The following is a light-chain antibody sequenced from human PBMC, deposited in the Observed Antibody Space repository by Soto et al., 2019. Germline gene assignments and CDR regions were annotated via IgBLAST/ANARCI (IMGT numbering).Light chain of an antibody. CDR3: LLSYSGARPGV. Sequence: QAVVTQEPSLTVSPGGTVTLTCGSSTGAVTSGHYPYWFQQKPGQAPRTLIYDTSNKHSXXXXXXXXXXXXXXXXLTLLGAQPEDEAEYYCLLSYSGARPGVFGTGTKV. J-gene: IGLJ1*01. CDR1: TGAVTSGHY. V-gene: IGLV7-46*02. CDR2: DTS.